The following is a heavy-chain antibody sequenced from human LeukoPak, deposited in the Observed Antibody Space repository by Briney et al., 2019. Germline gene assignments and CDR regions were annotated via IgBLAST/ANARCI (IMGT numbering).Heavy chain of an antibody. CDR2: IYSGGST. V-gene: IGHV3-66*01. J-gene: IGHJ4*02. D-gene: IGHD6-19*01. Sequence: GGSLRLSCAASGFTVSSNYMSWVRQAPGKGLEWVSVIYSGGSTYYADSVKGRFTISRDNSKNTLYLQMNGLRAEDTAVYYCARGVAVAGPEGFDYWGQGTLVTVSS. CDR1: GFTVSSNY. CDR3: ARGVAVAGPEGFDY.